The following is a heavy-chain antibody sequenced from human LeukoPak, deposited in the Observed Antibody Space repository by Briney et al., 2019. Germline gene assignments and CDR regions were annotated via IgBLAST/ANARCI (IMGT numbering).Heavy chain of an antibody. Sequence: GGSLRLSCAASGFTVSSNLMSWVRQAPGRGLEWVSLIYSGGGTYHADSVKGRFTISRDNSKNTLYLQMNSLRAEDTAVYYCASGSPPDYWGQGALVTVSS. CDR3: ASGSPPDY. CDR2: IYSGGGT. J-gene: IGHJ4*02. V-gene: IGHV3-53*01. D-gene: IGHD1-26*01. CDR1: GFTVSSNL.